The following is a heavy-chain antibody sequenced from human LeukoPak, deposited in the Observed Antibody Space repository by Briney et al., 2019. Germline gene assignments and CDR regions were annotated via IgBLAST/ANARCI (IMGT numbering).Heavy chain of an antibody. J-gene: IGHJ4*02. D-gene: IGHD4-17*01. CDR3: ATLEPEPGDFGGLAY. V-gene: IGHV1-24*01. CDR2: FDSEEYDT. CDR1: GYTLTALA. Sequence: ASVKVSCKVSGYTLTALALHWVRQAPGKWFEWIGGFDSEEYDTIYAQKFQGRITMTEDTSTDTAYMELSGLYFEDTTVYYCATLEPEPGDFGGLAYWGQGTLVTVSS.